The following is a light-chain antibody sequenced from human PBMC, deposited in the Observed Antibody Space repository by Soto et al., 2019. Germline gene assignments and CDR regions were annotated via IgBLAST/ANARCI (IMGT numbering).Light chain of an antibody. CDR3: VLYMGSGIDV. Sequence: QAVVTQEPSFSVSPGGTVTLTCGLSSGSVSPTSYPSWYQQTPGQAPRTLLYSTNGRSSGVPDRFSGSILGNKAVLTITGAQADDESDYYCVLYMGSGIDVFGTGTKLTVL. CDR2: STN. CDR1: SGSVSPTSY. J-gene: IGLJ1*01. V-gene: IGLV8-61*01.